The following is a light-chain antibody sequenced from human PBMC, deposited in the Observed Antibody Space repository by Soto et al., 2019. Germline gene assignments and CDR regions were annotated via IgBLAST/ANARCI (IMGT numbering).Light chain of an antibody. Sequence: SYELTQPPSVSVAPGQTASITCGGNVIGSISVHWYQQKPGQAPVLVVFDDSDRPSGIPERFSGSNSRNTATLTISRVEAGDAADYYCQVWDSSSDHVIFGGGTKFTAL. CDR2: DDS. CDR1: VIGSIS. CDR3: QVWDSSSDHVI. V-gene: IGLV3-21*02. J-gene: IGLJ2*01.